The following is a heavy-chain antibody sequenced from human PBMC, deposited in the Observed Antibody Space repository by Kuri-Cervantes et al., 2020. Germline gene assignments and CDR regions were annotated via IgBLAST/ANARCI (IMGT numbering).Heavy chain of an antibody. V-gene: IGHV1-8*02. CDR1: GYTFTSYY. J-gene: IGHJ4*02. CDR2: MNPNSGNT. Sequence: ASVKVSCKASGYTFTSYYMHWVRQATGQGLEWMGWMNPNSGNTGCAQKFQGRVTMTRNTSISTAYMELSSLRSEDTAVYYCARGRKDFDWLLPSGYYFDYWGQGTLVTVSS. CDR3: ARGRKDFDWLLPSGYYFDY. D-gene: IGHD3-9*01.